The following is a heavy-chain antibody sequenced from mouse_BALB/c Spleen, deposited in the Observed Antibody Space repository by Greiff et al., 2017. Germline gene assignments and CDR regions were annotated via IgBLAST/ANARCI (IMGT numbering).Heavy chain of an antibody. D-gene: IGHD1-1*01. V-gene: IGHV5-6-5*01. J-gene: IGHJ4*01. CDR3: ARGNYGSPYAMDY. CDR2: ISSGGST. Sequence: EVKLVESGGGLVKPGGSLKLSCAASGFTFSSYAMSWVRQTPEKRLEWVASISSGGSTYYPASVKGRFTISRDNARNILYLQMSSLRSEDTAMYYCARGNYGSPYAMDYWGQGTSVTVSS. CDR1: GFTFSSYA.